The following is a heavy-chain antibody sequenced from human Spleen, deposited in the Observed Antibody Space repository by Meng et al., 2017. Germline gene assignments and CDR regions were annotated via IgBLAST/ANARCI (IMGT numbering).Heavy chain of an antibody. J-gene: IGHJ5*01. V-gene: IGHV1-18*01. CDR1: GYTFVNSGVTYG. CDR2: CSPYSDYR. CDR3: ARGWGSNVPLDS. D-gene: IGHD3-16*01. Sequence: QVQLVQSGAEVKKPGASVKLSCKAYGYTFVNSGVTYGISWVRQAPGQGLEWLGWCSPYSDYRNYARKVQGRVTMTTDTSTNTAYMDLRSLRSDDTAIYYCARGWGSNVPLDSWGQGTLVTIYS.